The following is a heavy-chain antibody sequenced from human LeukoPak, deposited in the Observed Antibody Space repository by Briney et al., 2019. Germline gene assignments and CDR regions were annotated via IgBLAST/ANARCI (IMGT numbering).Heavy chain of an antibody. V-gene: IGHV3-23*01. D-gene: IGHD6-13*01. Sequence: GGSLRLSCAASGFTFSSYAMSWVRQAPGKGLEWVSAISGSGGSTYYADSVKGRFTISRDNSKNTLYLQMNSQRAEDTAVYYCAKGSSSSPLYYFDYWGQGTLVTVSS. CDR3: AKGSSSSPLYYFDY. CDR2: ISGSGGST. J-gene: IGHJ4*02. CDR1: GFTFSSYA.